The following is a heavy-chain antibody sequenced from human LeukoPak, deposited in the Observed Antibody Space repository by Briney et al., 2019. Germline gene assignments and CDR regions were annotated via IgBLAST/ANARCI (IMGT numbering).Heavy chain of an antibody. CDR1: GFTFSDYY. CDR2: ISSSGSAM. D-gene: IGHD5-18*01. CDR3: ARDVGYRYAQMFFDI. V-gene: IGHV3-11*01. J-gene: IGHJ3*02. Sequence: PGGSLRLSCAASGFTFSDYYMSWLRQTPGKGLEWISYISSSGSAMFYADSVKGRFTISRDNAKNSLYLQMNSLRAEDTAMYYCARDVGYRYAQMFFDIWGQGTMVTVSS.